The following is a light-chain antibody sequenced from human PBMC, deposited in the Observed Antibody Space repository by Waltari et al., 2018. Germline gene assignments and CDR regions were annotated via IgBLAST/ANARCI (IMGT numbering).Light chain of an antibody. CDR1: GGSFATTY. Sequence: FILTQSHSVSESPGRTVTISCSGSGGSFATTYVPWYPQPPGSAPTTVIYADNQRPSGVPDRFSGSVDSSSNSASLTISGLQTEDEADYYCQSYDGDRSWVFGGGTKLTVL. CDR2: ADN. CDR3: QSYDGDRSWV. J-gene: IGLJ3*02. V-gene: IGLV6-57*02.